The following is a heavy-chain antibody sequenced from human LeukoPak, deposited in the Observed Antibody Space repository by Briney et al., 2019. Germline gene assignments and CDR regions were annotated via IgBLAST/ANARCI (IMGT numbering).Heavy chain of an antibody. J-gene: IGHJ4*02. CDR3: TSSVSWFTMVRGSNT. V-gene: IGHV3-49*01. CDR2: IRSKAYGGTT. CDR1: GFTFGDYA. D-gene: IGHD3-10*01. Sequence: GGSLRLSFTASGFTFGDYAMSWFRQAPGKGLEWVGFIRSKAYGGTTEYAASVKGRFTISRDGSKSIAYLQMNSLKTEDTAVYYCTSSVSWFTMVRGSNTGGQGTLVTVSS.